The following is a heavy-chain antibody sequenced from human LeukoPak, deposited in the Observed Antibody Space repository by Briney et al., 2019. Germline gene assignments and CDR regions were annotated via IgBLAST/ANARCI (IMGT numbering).Heavy chain of an antibody. J-gene: IGHJ4*02. CDR2: INHSGST. Sequence: SETLSLTCAVYGGSFSGYYWSWIRQPPGKGLEWIGEINHSGSTNYNPSLKSRVTISVDTSKNQFSLKLSPVTAADTAVYYCARGQNLYDFWSGYIYWGQGTLVTVSS. V-gene: IGHV4-34*01. D-gene: IGHD3-3*01. CDR1: GGSFSGYY. CDR3: ARGQNLYDFWSGYIY.